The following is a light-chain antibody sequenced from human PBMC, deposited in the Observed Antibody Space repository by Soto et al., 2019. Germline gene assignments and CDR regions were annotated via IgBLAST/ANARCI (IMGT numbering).Light chain of an antibody. Sequence: IQLTQSPSSPSASVGDRVTITCRASQGISSYLAWYQQKPRKAPKLLIYAASTLQSGVPSRFSGSRSATDFALTISSLQPEDFATYYCQQLNSYPPTFGQGTKVDIK. V-gene: IGKV1-9*01. CDR3: QQLNSYPPT. J-gene: IGKJ1*01. CDR2: AAS. CDR1: QGISSY.